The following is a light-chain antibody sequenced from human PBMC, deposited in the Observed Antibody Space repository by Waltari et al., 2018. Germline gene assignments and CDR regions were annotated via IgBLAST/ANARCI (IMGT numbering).Light chain of an antibody. CDR1: ASDIGGFDS. J-gene: IGLJ2*01. CDR2: DVS. V-gene: IGLV2-14*03. Sequence: QSALTQPAPMSGSPGQPITISCRETASDIGGFDSVSWFQQNPGEAPKLLIYDVSKRPSGVSDRFSGSKSGNTASLTISGLQAEDEADYYCSSYTTTGVVFGGGTKVTVV. CDR3: SSYTTTGVV.